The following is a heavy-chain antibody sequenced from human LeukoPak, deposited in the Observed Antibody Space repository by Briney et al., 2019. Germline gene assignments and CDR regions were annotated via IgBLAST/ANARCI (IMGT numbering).Heavy chain of an antibody. CDR3: AKEHDLNAFDI. Sequence: GGSLRLSCAASGFTFSSYAMSWVRQAPGKGLEWVSVIRGSGGSTYYTDSVKGRFTISRDNSKNTLYLQMTSLRAEDTAVYYCAKEHDLNAFDIWGQGTMVTVSS. V-gene: IGHV3-23*01. CDR2: IRGSGGST. CDR1: GFTFSSYA. J-gene: IGHJ3*02. D-gene: IGHD3-3*01.